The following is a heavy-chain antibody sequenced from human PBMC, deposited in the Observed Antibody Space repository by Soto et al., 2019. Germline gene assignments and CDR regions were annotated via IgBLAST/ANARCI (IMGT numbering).Heavy chain of an antibody. CDR2: ISGGGGST. CDR1: GFTFSSYA. CDR3: AKGYSSGYENWFDP. J-gene: IGHJ5*02. V-gene: IGHV3-23*01. D-gene: IGHD6-19*01. Sequence: GGSLRLSCAASGFTFSSYAMSWVRQAPGKGLEWVSAISGGGGSTYYADSVKGRYTISRDNSKNTLYLQMNSLRAEDTAVYYCAKGYSSGYENWFDPWGQGTLVTVSS.